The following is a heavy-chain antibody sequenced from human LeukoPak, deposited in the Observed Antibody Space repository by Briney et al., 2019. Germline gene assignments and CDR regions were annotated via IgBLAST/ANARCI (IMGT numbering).Heavy chain of an antibody. CDR1: GGSIGTSTYY. J-gene: IGHJ4*02. V-gene: IGHV4-39*07. CDR2: IYYSGST. D-gene: IGHD3-10*01. Sequence: SSETLSLTCSVSGGSIGTSTYYWGWIRQPPGKGLEWIGTIYYSGSTYYNPSLKSRVTISIDTSKNQFSLKLTSVTAADTAMFYCARADGYGLTGDLGQGTLVTVSS. CDR3: ARADGYGLTGD.